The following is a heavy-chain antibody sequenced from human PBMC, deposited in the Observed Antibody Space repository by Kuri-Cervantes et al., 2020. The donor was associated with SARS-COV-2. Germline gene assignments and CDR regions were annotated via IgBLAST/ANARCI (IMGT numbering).Heavy chain of an antibody. CDR2: ISYDGSNK. Sequence: GGSLRLSCAASGFTFSSYGMHWVRQAPGKGLEWVAVISYDGSNKYYADSVKGRFTISRDNSKNTLYLQMNSLRAEDTAVYYCAKDRTRNTYYYDSSGYYYGGFDAFDIWGQGTVVTVSS. V-gene: IGHV3-30*18. CDR3: AKDRTRNTYYYDSSGYYYGGFDAFDI. CDR1: GFTFSSYG. J-gene: IGHJ3*02. D-gene: IGHD3-22*01.